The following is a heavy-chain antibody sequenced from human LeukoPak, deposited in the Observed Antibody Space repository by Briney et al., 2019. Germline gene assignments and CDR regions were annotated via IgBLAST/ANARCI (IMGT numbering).Heavy chain of an antibody. V-gene: IGHV3-30*02. CDR2: IRYGGTNK. CDR3: AKVSPEARDSSDL. J-gene: IGHJ5*02. Sequence: GGSLRLSCAASGFNFFNYGMHWVRQAPGKGLEWVAFIRYGGTNKYYADSVKGRFTISRDNSKDTLYLQMNSLRAEDTAVYYCAKVSPEARDSSDLWGQGTLVTVSS. D-gene: IGHD3-22*01. CDR1: GFNFFNYG.